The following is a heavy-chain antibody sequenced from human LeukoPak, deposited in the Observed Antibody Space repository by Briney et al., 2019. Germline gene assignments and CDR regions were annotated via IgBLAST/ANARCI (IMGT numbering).Heavy chain of an antibody. CDR2: IHTSGST. J-gene: IGHJ4*02. D-gene: IGHD3-22*01. CDR1: GSSISSGDNY. Sequence: SETLSLTCTVSGSSISSGDNYWSWIRQPAGKGLEWIGRIHTSGSTNYNPSLKSRVTISGDTSKNQFSLRLSSVTAADTAVYYYASLVNTYYYDSSGYYDYWGQGTLVTVSS. V-gene: IGHV4-61*02. CDR3: ASLVNTYYYDSSGYYDY.